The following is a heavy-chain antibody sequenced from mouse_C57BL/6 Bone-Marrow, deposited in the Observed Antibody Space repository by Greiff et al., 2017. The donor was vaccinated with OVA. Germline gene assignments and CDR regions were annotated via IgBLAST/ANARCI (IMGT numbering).Heavy chain of an antibody. V-gene: IGHV5-17*01. J-gene: IGHJ3*01. Sequence: EVKLVESGGGLVKPGGSLKLSCAASGFTFSDYGMHWVRQDPEKGLEWVAYISSGSSTIYYADTVKGRFTISRDNAKNTLFLQMTSLRSEDTAMYYCARPKYYGSFAYWGQGTLVTGSA. CDR1: GFTFSDYG. D-gene: IGHD1-1*01. CDR3: ARPKYYGSFAY. CDR2: ISSGSSTI.